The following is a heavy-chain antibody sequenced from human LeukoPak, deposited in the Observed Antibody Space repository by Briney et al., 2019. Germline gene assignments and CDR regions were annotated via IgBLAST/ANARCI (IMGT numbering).Heavy chain of an antibody. V-gene: IGHV1-2*02. D-gene: IGHD4-17*01. Sequence: ASVKVSCKASGYTFTDYHLHWVRQAPGQGFEWMGWINVKSGVATYAQKFQGRVTMTRDTSISTAYMELSRLRSDDTAVYYCARLDLYGPSYWGQGTLVTVSS. J-gene: IGHJ4*02. CDR2: INVKSGVA. CDR1: GYTFTDYH. CDR3: ARLDLYGPSY.